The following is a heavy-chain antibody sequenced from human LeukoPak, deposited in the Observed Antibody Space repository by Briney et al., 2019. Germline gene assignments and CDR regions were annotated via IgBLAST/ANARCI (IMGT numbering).Heavy chain of an antibody. Sequence: SETLSLTCGIHGGSSTRYCCSRIRQPPGKGLECIGQFNHAEPITDTPSLKSRVTISVDRSKNQFSLKLSSVTAADTAVYYCARGDMGGSGSYFLNWFDPWGQGTLVTVSS. V-gene: IGHV4-34*01. CDR3: ARGDMGGSGSYFLNWFDP. D-gene: IGHD3-10*01. CDR1: GGSSTRYC. J-gene: IGHJ5*02. CDR2: FNHAEPI.